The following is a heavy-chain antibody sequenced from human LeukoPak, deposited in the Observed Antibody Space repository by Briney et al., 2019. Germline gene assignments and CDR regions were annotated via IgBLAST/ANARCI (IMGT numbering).Heavy chain of an antibody. CDR3: ARDDIVVVTPLSGMDV. D-gene: IGHD2-21*02. CDR2: TYYSGST. Sequence: SETLSLTCTVSGGSISSSSYFWGWIRPPPGKELEWIGSTYYSGSTYYNPSLKSRVTVSVDTSKSQGSLELSSVTAADTAVYYCARDDIVVVTPLSGMDVWGQGTTVIVSS. V-gene: IGHV4-39*01. CDR1: GGSISSSSYF. J-gene: IGHJ6*02.